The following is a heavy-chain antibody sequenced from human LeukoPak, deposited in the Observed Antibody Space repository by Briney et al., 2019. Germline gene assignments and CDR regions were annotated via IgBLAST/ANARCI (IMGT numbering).Heavy chain of an antibody. D-gene: IGHD3-22*01. CDR2: ISYDGSNK. V-gene: IGHV3-30*18. Sequence: GGSLRLSCAASGFTFSSYGMHRVRQAPGKGLEWVAVISYDGSNKYYADSVKGRFTISRDNSKNTLYLQMNSLRAEDTAVYYCAKLCGGYYDSSGYYPRQLDYWGQGTLVTVSS. CDR3: AKLCGGYYDSSGYYPRQLDY. J-gene: IGHJ4*02. CDR1: GFTFSSYG.